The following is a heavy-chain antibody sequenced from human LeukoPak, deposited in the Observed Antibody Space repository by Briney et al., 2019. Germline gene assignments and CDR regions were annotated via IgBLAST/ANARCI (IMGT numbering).Heavy chain of an antibody. Sequence: PSETLSLTCTVSGGSISSSSYYWGWIRQPPGKGLEWIGSIYYSGSTYYNPSLKSRVTISVDTSKNQFSLKLSSVTAADTAVYYCARVPSSINWNPEDYWGQGTLVTVSS. CDR3: ARVPSSINWNPEDY. J-gene: IGHJ4*02. V-gene: IGHV4-39*07. CDR1: GGSISSSSYY. CDR2: IYYSGST. D-gene: IGHD1-20*01.